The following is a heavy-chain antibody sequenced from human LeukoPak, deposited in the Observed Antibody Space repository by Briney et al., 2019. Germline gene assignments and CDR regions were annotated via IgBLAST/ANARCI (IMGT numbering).Heavy chain of an antibody. J-gene: IGHJ1*01. CDR2: TSGSGGST. D-gene: IGHD3-22*01. Sequence: GGSLRLSCAASGFTFRSHAMTWVRQAPGKGLEWVSATSGSGGSTDYADSVKGRFTISRDNSKNTLYLQMTSLRAEDTAVYYCAKGGLYYDSSLQHWGQGTLVTVSS. CDR1: GFTFRSHA. V-gene: IGHV3-23*01. CDR3: AKGGLYYDSSLQH.